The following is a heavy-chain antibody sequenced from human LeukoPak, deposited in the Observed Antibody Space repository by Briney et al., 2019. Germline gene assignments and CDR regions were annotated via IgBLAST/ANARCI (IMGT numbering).Heavy chain of an antibody. J-gene: IGHJ4*02. CDR1: GFTFSSDA. CDR3: ARDKIVGATNFDY. V-gene: IGHV3-7*01. D-gene: IGHD1-26*01. Sequence: TGGSLRLSCAASGFTFSSDAMSWVRQAPGKGPEWVANIKHDGSEEYYVDSVKGRFTISRDNAKNSLYLQMNSLRAEDTAVYYCARDKIVGATNFDYWGQGTLVTVSS. CDR2: IKHDGSEE.